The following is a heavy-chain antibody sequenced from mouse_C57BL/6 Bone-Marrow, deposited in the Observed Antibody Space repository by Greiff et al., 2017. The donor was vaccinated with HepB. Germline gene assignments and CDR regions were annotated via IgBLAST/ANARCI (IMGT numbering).Heavy chain of an antibody. CDR1: GFSLTSYG. CDR3: ARKSPLLPHYAMDY. J-gene: IGHJ4*01. CDR2: IWSGGST. V-gene: IGHV2-2*01. Sequence: VMLVESGPGLVQPSQSLSITCTVSGFSLTSYGVHWVRQSPGKGLEWLGVIWSGGSTDYNAAFISRLSISKDNSKSQVFFKMNSLQADDTAIYYCARKSPLLPHYAMDYWGQGTSVTVSS. D-gene: IGHD1-1*01.